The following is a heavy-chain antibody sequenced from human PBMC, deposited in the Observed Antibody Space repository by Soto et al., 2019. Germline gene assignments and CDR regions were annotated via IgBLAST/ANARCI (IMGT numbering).Heavy chain of an antibody. Sequence: EVPLVESGGGLVQPGGSLRLSCAASGFTFSDHYMDWVRQAPGKGLEWVGRTRNKANSYTTEYAASVKDRFTISRDDSKNSLYLQMNSLKTEDTAVYFCAKFDGSSAWGYWGQGTLVTVSS. CDR2: TRNKANSYTT. V-gene: IGHV3-72*01. CDR1: GFTFSDHY. J-gene: IGHJ4*02. D-gene: IGHD2-15*01. CDR3: AKFDGSSAWGY.